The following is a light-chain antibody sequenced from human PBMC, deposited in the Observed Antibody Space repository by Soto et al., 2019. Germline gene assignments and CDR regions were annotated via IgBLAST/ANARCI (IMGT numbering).Light chain of an antibody. Sequence: QSALTQPASVSGSPGQSITISCTGTSSDVGSYNLVSWYQQHPGKAPKLMIYEGSKRPSGVSNRFPGSKSGNTASLTISGLQAEDEADYYCCSYAGSSTSCVFGGGTQLTVL. CDR2: EGS. CDR3: CSYAGSSTSCV. J-gene: IGLJ3*02. CDR1: SSDVGSYNL. V-gene: IGLV2-23*01.